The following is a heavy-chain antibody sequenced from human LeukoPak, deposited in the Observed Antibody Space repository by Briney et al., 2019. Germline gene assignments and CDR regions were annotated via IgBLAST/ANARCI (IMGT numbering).Heavy chain of an antibody. V-gene: IGHV3-7*01. Sequence: PGGSLRLSCAASGFTFSSYWMSWVRQAPGKGLEWVANIKQDGSEKYYVDSVKGRFTISRDNAKNSLYLQMNSLRAEDTAVYYCARDRLGVGAIDDTQVDYWGQGTLVTVSS. CDR2: IKQDGSEK. J-gene: IGHJ4*02. D-gene: IGHD3-9*01. CDR1: GFTFSSYW. CDR3: ARDRLGVGAIDDTQVDY.